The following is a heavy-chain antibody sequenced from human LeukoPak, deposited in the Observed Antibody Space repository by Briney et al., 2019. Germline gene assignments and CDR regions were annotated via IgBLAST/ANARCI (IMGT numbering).Heavy chain of an antibody. J-gene: IGHJ4*02. CDR1: GGSISSSSYY. CDR2: IYYSGST. CDR3: ARIPLPKSSWYLV. Sequence: SETLSLTCTVSGGSISSSSYYWGWIRQPPGKGLEWIGSIYYSGSTYYNPSLKSRVTISVDTSKNQFSLKLSSVTAADTAVYYCARIPLPKSSWYLVWGQGTLVTVSS. D-gene: IGHD6-13*01. V-gene: IGHV4-39*01.